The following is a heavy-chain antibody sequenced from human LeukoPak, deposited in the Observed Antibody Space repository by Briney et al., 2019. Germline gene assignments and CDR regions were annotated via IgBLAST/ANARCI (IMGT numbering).Heavy chain of an antibody. J-gene: IGHJ6*02. CDR1: GYTFTSYD. CDR2: MNPNSGNT. Sequence: ASVRVSCKASGYTFTSYDINWVRQATGQGLEWMGWMNPNSGNTGYAQKFQGRVTMTRNTSISTAYMELSSLRSEDSAVYYCAGSYSSSWYLAIDVWGQGTTVTVSS. V-gene: IGHV1-8*01. D-gene: IGHD6-13*01. CDR3: AGSYSSSWYLAIDV.